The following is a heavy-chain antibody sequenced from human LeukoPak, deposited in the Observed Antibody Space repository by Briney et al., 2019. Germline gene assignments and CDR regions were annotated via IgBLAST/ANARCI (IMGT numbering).Heavy chain of an antibody. V-gene: IGHV3-7*01. J-gene: IGHJ4*02. CDR2: IKQDGSEK. Sequence: PGGSLRLSCAASGFIFSNYWMNWVRQAPGKGLEWVANIKQDGSEKHYVDSVKGRFTIPRDNAKNSLYLQMSSLRAEDTAVYYCATSPGLGYSSSLTGVDYWGQGTLVTVSS. CDR1: GFIFSNYW. CDR3: ATSPGLGYSSSLTGVDY. D-gene: IGHD6-6*01.